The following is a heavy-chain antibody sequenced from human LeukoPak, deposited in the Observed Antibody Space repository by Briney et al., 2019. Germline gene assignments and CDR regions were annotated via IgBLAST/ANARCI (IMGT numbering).Heavy chain of an antibody. V-gene: IGHV1-18*01. CDR3: ARGLGATTFADFDY. CDR1: GYTFTSYG. D-gene: IGHD1-26*01. Sequence: ASVKVSCKASGYTFTSYGISWVRQAPGQGLGWMGWISAYNGNTNYAQKLQGRVTMTTDTSTSTAHMELRTLRSDDTAVYYCARGLGATTFADFDYWGQGTLVTVSS. J-gene: IGHJ4*02. CDR2: ISAYNGNT.